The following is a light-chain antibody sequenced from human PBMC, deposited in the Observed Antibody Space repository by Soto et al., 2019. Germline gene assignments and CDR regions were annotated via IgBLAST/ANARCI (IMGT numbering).Light chain of an antibody. CDR3: VSWDERLNGWV. V-gene: IGLV1-44*01. J-gene: IGLJ3*02. CDR2: SND. Sequence: QSVLTQPPSASGTSGQRVIISCSGRRSNIGHNAVNWFQQDPGTAPKVLIYSNDHRPSGVPDRFSGSKSGTSASLAISGLQSEDKADYYCVSWDERLNGWVFGGGTKLTVL. CDR1: RSNIGHNA.